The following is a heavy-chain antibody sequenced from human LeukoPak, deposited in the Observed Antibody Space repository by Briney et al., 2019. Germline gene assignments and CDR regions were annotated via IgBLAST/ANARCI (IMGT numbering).Heavy chain of an antibody. CDR2: ISAYTGDT. D-gene: IGHD2-2*01. J-gene: IGHJ4*02. CDR1: GYTFTSYG. V-gene: IGHV1-18*01. CDR3: ARGSTSDWPLDH. Sequence: ASVKVSCKASGYTFTSYGISWVRQAPGQGLEWMGWISAYTGDTRYSQKFQDRVTLTRDTSANTAYMELSSLKSEDTAVYFCARGSTSDWPLDHWGQGNLVTVSS.